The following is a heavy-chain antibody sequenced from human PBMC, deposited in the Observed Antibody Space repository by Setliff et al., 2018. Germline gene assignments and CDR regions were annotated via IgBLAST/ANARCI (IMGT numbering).Heavy chain of an antibody. J-gene: IGHJ3*01. Sequence: PGGSLRLSCAASGFTFSGFWMTWVRQAPGKGLEWVGRIKGKNDGLATDYAAPVKGRFTISRDDSKNTLYLQMNSLKTEDTAVYYCTTDPSPTFGGVIGAAFDFWGQGTMVTVSS. D-gene: IGHD3-16*01. CDR1: GFTFSGFW. CDR3: TTDPSPTFGGVIGAAFDF. CDR2: IKGKNDGLAT. V-gene: IGHV3-15*01.